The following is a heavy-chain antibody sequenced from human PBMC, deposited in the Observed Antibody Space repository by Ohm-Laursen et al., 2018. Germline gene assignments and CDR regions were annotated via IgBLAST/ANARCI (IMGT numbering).Heavy chain of an antibody. CDR3: ARDVDLSSHYSQFDP. CDR2: IKQDGSEK. Sequence: SLRLSCAASGFTFSSYWMSWVRQAPGKGLEWVANIKQDGSEKYYVDSVKGRFTISRDNSKNTLYLQMNSLRAEDTAMYYCARDVDLSSHYSQFDPWGRGTLVTVSS. D-gene: IGHD2-21*01. V-gene: IGHV3-7*01. CDR1: GFTFSSYW. J-gene: IGHJ5*02.